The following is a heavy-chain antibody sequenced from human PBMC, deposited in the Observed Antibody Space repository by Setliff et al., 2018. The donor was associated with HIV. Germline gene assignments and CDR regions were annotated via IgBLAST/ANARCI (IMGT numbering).Heavy chain of an antibody. Sequence: ASVKVSCKASGYTFTGYYVHWVRQAPGQGLEWMGWINPNNGGTNYAQKFQGRVTMTSDTSISTAYMELNRLRHDDTAMYYCARETISEGFAYWGQGALVTVSS. CDR1: GYTFTGYY. J-gene: IGHJ4*02. D-gene: IGHD3-9*01. V-gene: IGHV1-2*02. CDR3: ARETISEGFAY. CDR2: INPNNGGT.